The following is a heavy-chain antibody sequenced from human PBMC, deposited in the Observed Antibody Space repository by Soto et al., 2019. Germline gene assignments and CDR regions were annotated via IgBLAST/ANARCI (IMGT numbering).Heavy chain of an antibody. D-gene: IGHD4-17*01. Sequence: EVQLLESGGGLVQPGGSLRLSCAASGFTFSSYAMSWVRQAPGKGLEWVSAISGSGGSTYYADSVKGRFTISRDNSKNRLYLQMNRLRAEDRAVYYCARGFIGYGDYSLFDYWGQGTLVTVSS. CDR1: GFTFSSYA. V-gene: IGHV3-23*01. J-gene: IGHJ4*02. CDR2: ISGSGGST. CDR3: ARGFIGYGDYSLFDY.